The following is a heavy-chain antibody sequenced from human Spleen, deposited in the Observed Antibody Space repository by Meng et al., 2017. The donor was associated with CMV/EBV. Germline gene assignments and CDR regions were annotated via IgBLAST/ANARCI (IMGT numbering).Heavy chain of an antibody. Sequence: SETLSLTCTVSGGSISSYYWGWIRQPPGKGLEYIGYIYYTGNTNYNPSLKSRVTISVDTSKNHFSLNLSSVTAADTAVYYCARNYCSSTSCYTPLNFDYWGQGTLVTVSS. J-gene: IGHJ4*02. V-gene: IGHV4-59*08. CDR2: IYYTGNT. D-gene: IGHD2-2*02. CDR1: GGSISSYY. CDR3: ARNYCSSTSCYTPLNFDY.